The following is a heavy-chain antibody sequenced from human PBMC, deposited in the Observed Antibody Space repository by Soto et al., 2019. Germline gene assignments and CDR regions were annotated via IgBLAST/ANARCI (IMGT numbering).Heavy chain of an antibody. CDR3: AKDVEQLVYYYYYGMDV. J-gene: IGHJ6*02. Sequence: WGSLRLSCAASGFTFSSYGMHWVRQAPGKGLEWVAVISYDGSNKYYADSVKGRFTISRDNSKNTLYLQMNSLRAEDTAVYYCAKDVEQLVYYYYYGMDVWGQGTTVTVSS. V-gene: IGHV3-30*18. CDR2: ISYDGSNK. D-gene: IGHD6-6*01. CDR1: GFTFSSYG.